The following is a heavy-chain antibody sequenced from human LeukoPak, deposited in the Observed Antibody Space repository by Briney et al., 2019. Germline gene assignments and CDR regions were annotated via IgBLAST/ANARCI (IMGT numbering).Heavy chain of an antibody. CDR1: GYTFTSYD. D-gene: IGHD3-10*01. V-gene: IGHV1-8*01. J-gene: IGHJ4*02. CDR2: MNPNSGNT. CDR3: ARETPYYYGSGGAAFDY. Sequence: GASVTVSCKASGYTFTSYDINWVRQAAGQGLEWMGWMNPNSGNTGYAQKFQGRVTMTRNTSISTAYMELSSLRSEDTAVYYRARETPYYYGSGGAAFDYWGQGTLVTVSS.